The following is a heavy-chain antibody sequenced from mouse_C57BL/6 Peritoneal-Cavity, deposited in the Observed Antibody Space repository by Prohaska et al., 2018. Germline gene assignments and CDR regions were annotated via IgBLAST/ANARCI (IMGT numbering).Heavy chain of an antibody. CDR3: ACNYDAMDY. CDR1: GYTFTSYW. D-gene: IGHD2-1*01. CDR2: IYPSDSET. Sequence: QGQLQQPGAELVRPGSSVKLSCKASGYTFTSYWMDWVKQRPGQGLEWIGNIYPSDSETHYNQKFKDKATLTVDKSSSTAYMQLSSLTSEDAAVYYCACNYDAMDYWGQGTSVTVSS. V-gene: IGHV1-61*01. J-gene: IGHJ4*01.